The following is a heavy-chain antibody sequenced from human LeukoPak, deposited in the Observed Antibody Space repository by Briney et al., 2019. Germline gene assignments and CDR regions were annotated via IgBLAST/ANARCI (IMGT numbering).Heavy chain of an antibody. CDR1: GFTLSSYA. CDR3: AKLTGNHFDY. J-gene: IGHJ4*02. CDR2: VSGSGGYI. D-gene: IGHD1-14*01. Sequence: GGSPRLSCVASGFTLSSYAMSWVRQAPGEGLEWVSVVSGSGGYIYYADSVKGRFTISRDISKNTLYLQMSSLRDEDTALYYCAKLTGNHFDYWGQGTLVTVSS. V-gene: IGHV3-23*01.